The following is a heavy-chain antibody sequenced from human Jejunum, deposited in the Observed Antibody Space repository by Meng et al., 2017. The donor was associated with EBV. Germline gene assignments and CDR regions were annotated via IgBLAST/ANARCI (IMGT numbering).Heavy chain of an antibody. V-gene: IGHV1-3*04. Sequence: QVQVWQSGAEVKEPGASVKVSCKASGYTFNSYAIHWVRQAPGQRLEWMGWIHTDNGGTKYSQEFQDRVTITRDTSASTAYMEISSLRSEDTAVYYCVKKGTRLTTHGYHFDYWGQGTLVTVSS. J-gene: IGHJ4*02. CDR2: IHTDNGGT. D-gene: IGHD2-15*01. CDR3: VKKGTRLTTHGYHFDY. CDR1: GYTFNSYA.